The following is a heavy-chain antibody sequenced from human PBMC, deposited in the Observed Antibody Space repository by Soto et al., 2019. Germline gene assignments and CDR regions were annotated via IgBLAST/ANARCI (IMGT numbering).Heavy chain of an antibody. V-gene: IGHV1-3*01. CDR1: GYTFTSYA. CDR2: INAGNGNS. Sequence: QVQLVQSGAEVKKPGASVKVSCKASGYTFTSYAMHWLRQAPGQRLEWMGWINAGNGNSKYSQKFQVRVTISRDTCASSAYMELGCRRSEATAVYSCSRDLWFGLSYYWGQGTLVTVSS. J-gene: IGHJ4*01. CDR3: SRDLWFGLSYY. D-gene: IGHD3-10*01.